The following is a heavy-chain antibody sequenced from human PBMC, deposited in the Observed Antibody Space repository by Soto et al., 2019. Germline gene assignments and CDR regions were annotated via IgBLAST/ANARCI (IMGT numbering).Heavy chain of an antibody. V-gene: IGHV3-23*01. CDR1: GFTFSSYA. CDR2: ISGSGGST. D-gene: IGHD3-22*01. J-gene: IGHJ4*02. Sequence: PGGSLRLSCAASGFTFSSYAMSWVRQAPGKGLEWVSAISGSGGSTYYADSVKGRFTISRDNSKNTLYLQMNSLRAEDTAVYYCVYDSSGYSGGLFGYWGQGTLVTVSS. CDR3: VYDSSGYSGGLFGY.